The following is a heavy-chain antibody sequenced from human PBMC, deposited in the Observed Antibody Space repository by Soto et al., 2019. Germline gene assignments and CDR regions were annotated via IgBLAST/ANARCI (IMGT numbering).Heavy chain of an antibody. CDR1: GFTFISYA. Sequence: EVQLLESGGGLVQPGESLRLSCAASGFTFISYAMSWVRQAPGKGLEWVSVISGSDDSTYYADSVKGRFTISRDNSKNTLYLQMNSLRAEDTAVYYCAKRSSSSTFDYWGQGTLVTVSS. CDR3: AKRSSSSTFDY. CDR2: ISGSDDST. V-gene: IGHV3-23*01. J-gene: IGHJ4*02. D-gene: IGHD6-6*01.